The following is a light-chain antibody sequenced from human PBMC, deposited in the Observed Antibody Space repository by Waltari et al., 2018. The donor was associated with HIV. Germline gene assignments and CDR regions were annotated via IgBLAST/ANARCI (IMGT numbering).Light chain of an antibody. Sequence: SYELTQPPSVSVSPGQTARITCSGDALPEQYAYWYQQRPGQAPVLVIYRDSERPSGIPERFSGSSSGTTVTLTISGVQAEDEADYYCQSADSSGTYVFGNGTKVTVL. CDR3: QSADSSGTYV. V-gene: IGLV3-25*03. CDR1: ALPEQY. CDR2: RDS. J-gene: IGLJ1*01.